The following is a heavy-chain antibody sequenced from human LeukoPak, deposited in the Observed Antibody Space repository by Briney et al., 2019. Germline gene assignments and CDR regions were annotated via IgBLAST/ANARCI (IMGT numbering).Heavy chain of an antibody. CDR3: ARGGEGLLWFGELLNWFDP. J-gene: IGHJ5*02. CDR1: GDSVSSSSAA. D-gene: IGHD3-10*01. V-gene: IGHV6-1*01. Sequence: SQALSLTCAISGDSVSSSSAAWNWLRQSPSRGLEWLGRTNYRSKWYNDYAVSVKSRITINPDTSKNQFSLQLNSVTPEDTAVYYCARGGEGLLWFGELLNWFDPWGQGTLVTVSS. CDR2: TNYRSKWYN.